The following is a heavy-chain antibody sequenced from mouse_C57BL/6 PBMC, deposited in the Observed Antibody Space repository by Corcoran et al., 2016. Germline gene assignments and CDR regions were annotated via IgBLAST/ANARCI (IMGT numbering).Heavy chain of an antibody. D-gene: IGHD2-5*01. V-gene: IGHV1-76*01. CDR1: GYTFTDYY. Sequence: QVQLKQSGAELVRPGASVQLSCKASGYTFTDYYINWVKQRPGQGLEWIARIYPGSGNTYYNEKFKGKATLTAEKSSSTAYMQLSSLTSEDSAVYFCARGSNYIYYYAMDYWGQGTSVTVSS. CDR3: ARGSNYIYYYAMDY. CDR2: IYPGSGNT. J-gene: IGHJ4*01.